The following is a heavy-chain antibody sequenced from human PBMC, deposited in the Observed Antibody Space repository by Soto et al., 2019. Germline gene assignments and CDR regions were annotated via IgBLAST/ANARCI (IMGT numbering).Heavy chain of an antibody. CDR3: AKAKDHRQHGYNLYDC. Sequence: QVQLVQSGAEVKKPGSSVKVSCKASGGTFSNYAISWVRQAPGQGLEWVGGIVPLFGTPNHAQKFQGRVTITADESTTTASMTLSSLRSEDTAIYYCAKAKDHRQHGYNLYDCWGQGTLVTVSS. CDR2: IVPLFGTP. D-gene: IGHD1-1*01. CDR1: GGTFSNYA. J-gene: IGHJ4*02. V-gene: IGHV1-69*01.